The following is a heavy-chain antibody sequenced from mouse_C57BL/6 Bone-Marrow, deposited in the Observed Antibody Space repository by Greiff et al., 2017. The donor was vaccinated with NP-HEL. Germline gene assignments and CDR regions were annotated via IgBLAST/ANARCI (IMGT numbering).Heavy chain of an antibody. D-gene: IGHD1-1*01. CDR2: IRLKSDNYAT. Sequence: EVMLVESGGGLVQPGGSMKLSCVASGFTFSNYWMNWVRQSPEKGLEWVAQIRLKSDNYATHYAESVKGRFTISRDDSKSSVYLQMNNLRAEDTGIYYCTGGTTTVVNAYWGQGTLVTVSA. J-gene: IGHJ3*01. V-gene: IGHV6-3*01. CDR1: GFTFSNYW. CDR3: TGGTTTVVNAY.